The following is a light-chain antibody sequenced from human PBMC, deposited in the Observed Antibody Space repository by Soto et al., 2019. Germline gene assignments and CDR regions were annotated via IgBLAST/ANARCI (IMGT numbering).Light chain of an antibody. Sequence: DIQMTQSPSTLSASVGDRVTITCLASHTVKTWLSWYQQKPGKPPQLLIYDASNLESGVPSRFSGSGSGTDFTLTISRLEPEDFAIYYCQQYGRSPGTFGQGTKVDIK. CDR3: QQYGRSPGT. CDR1: HTVKTW. V-gene: IGKV1-5*01. J-gene: IGKJ1*01. CDR2: DAS.